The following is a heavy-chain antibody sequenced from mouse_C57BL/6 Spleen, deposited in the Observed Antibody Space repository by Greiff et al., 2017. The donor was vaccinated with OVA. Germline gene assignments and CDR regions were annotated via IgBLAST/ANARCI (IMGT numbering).Heavy chain of an antibody. D-gene: IGHD2-3*01. V-gene: IGHV1-26*01. CDR3: ARPSIYDGYYAY. CDR1: GYTFTDYY. Sequence: VQLQQSGPELVKPGASVKISCKASGYTFTDYYMNWVKQSHGKSLEWIGDINPNNGGTSYNQKFKGKATLTVDKSSSTAYMELRSLTSEDSAVYYCARPSIYDGYYAYWGQGTLVTVSA. CDR2: INPNNGGT. J-gene: IGHJ3*01.